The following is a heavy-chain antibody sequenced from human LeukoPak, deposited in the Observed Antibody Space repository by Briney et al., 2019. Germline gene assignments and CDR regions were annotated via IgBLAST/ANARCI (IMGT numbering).Heavy chain of an antibody. J-gene: IGHJ6*02. CDR2: ISSSSSYI. V-gene: IGHV3-21*01. CDR3: ARALAGGGYCSGGSCSPYYYYGMDV. CDR1: GFTFSSYS. Sequence: GGSLRLSCAASGFTFSSYSMNWVRQAPGKGLEWVSSISSSSSYIYYADSVKGRFTISRDNAKNSLYLQMNSLRAEDTAVYYCARALAGGGYCSGGSCSPYYYYGMDVWGQGTTVTVPS. D-gene: IGHD2-15*01.